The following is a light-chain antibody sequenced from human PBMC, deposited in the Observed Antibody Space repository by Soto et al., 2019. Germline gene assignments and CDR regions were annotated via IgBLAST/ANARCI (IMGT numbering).Light chain of an antibody. Sequence: IQMTQSPSTLSASVGDRVTITCRASQSISSWLAWYQQKPGKAPKLLIYMASSLESGVPSRFSGSGSGTEFTLTISSLQPDDFTTYYCQQYSTFGQGTKVEIK. J-gene: IGKJ1*01. CDR2: MAS. CDR1: QSISSW. CDR3: QQYST. V-gene: IGKV1-5*03.